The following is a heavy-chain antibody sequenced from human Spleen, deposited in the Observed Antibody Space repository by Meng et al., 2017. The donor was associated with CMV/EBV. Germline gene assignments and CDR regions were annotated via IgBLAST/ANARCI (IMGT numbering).Heavy chain of an antibody. D-gene: IGHD6-13*01. J-gene: IGHJ3*02. CDR1: GYPFTNNY. CDR3: AAGIVVIAAADEAFDI. V-gene: IGHV1-46*01. Sequence: ASVKVSCKASGYPFTNNYIHWVRQAPGQGLEWMGIINTNGGTTTYAQKFQDRVTMTRDTSTSTVYMELSSLRSEDTAVYYCAAGIVVIAAADEAFDIWGQGTMVTVSS. CDR2: INTNGGTT.